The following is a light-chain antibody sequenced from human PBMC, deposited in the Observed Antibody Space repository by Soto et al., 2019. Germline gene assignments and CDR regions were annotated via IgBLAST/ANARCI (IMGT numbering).Light chain of an antibody. CDR2: WAS. Sequence: DIVMTQSPDSLAVSLGERATINCKSSQNVLHSSNNKNYLAWYQQKPGQPPKLLIYWASTRESGVPDRFSGSGSGTDFTLTISSLQAEDVAIYYCQQYYSSPPMYTFGQGTKLEIE. CDR3: QQYYSSPPMYT. V-gene: IGKV4-1*01. CDR1: QNVLHSSNNKNY. J-gene: IGKJ2*01.